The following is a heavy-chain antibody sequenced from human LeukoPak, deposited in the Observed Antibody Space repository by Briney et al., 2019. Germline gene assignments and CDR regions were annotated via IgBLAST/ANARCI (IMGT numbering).Heavy chain of an antibody. Sequence: GGSLRLSCAASGFTFSSYAMTWVRQAPGKGLEWVSSISDRGANTYYADSVKGRFTISRDNSKNTLYLQMGSLRAEDMAVYYCAREYYYEELDYWGQGTLVTVSS. V-gene: IGHV3-23*01. D-gene: IGHD3-22*01. J-gene: IGHJ4*02. CDR2: ISDRGANT. CDR1: GFTFSSYA. CDR3: AREYYYEELDY.